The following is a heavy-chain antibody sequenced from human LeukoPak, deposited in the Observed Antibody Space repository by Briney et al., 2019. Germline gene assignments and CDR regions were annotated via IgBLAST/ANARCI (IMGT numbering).Heavy chain of an antibody. Sequence: SETLSLTCAVYGGSFSGYYWSWIRQPPGKGLEWIGEINHSGSTNYNPSLKSRVTISVDTSKNQFSLKLSSVTAADTAVYYCARYTYYYGSGSYYPYYYYYYMDVWGKGTTVTISS. D-gene: IGHD3-10*01. J-gene: IGHJ6*03. CDR2: INHSGST. CDR3: ARYTYYYGSGSYYPYYYYYYMDV. V-gene: IGHV4-34*01. CDR1: GGSFSGYY.